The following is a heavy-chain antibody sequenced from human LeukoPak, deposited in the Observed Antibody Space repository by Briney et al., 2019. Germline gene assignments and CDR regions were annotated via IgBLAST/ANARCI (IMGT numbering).Heavy chain of an antibody. CDR3: ARDHSSGWYGLDY. J-gene: IGHJ4*02. CDR1: GYTFSGHY. CDR2: INPNSGGT. Sequence: GASVKVSCKASGYTFSGHYMHWVRQAPGQGLEWMGWINPNSGGTNYAQRFQGRVTMTRDTSISTIYMELSRLRSDDTAVYYCARDHSSGWYGLDYWGQGTLVTVSS. V-gene: IGHV1-2*02. D-gene: IGHD6-19*01.